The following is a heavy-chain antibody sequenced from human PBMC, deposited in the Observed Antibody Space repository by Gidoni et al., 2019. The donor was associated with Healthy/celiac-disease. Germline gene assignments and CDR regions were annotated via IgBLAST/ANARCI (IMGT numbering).Heavy chain of an antibody. V-gene: IGHV1-24*01. CDR2: FDPEDGET. D-gene: IGHD3-22*01. CDR1: GYTLPELS. J-gene: IGHJ4*02. Sequence: QAQLVTSGAASTMPGASGKVSCKVSGYTLPELSMHWVRQAPGKGLEWMGGFDPEDGETIYAQKFQGRVTMTEDTSTDTAYMELSSLRSEDTAVYYCATFSPEYYYDSSGYYPCWGQGTLVTVSS. CDR3: ATFSPEYYYDSSGYYPC.